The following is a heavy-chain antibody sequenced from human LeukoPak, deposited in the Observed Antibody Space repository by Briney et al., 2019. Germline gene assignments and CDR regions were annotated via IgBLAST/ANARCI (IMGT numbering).Heavy chain of an antibody. Sequence: PGGSLRLSCAVSGFTFSTYEMNWVRQAPGKGLEWVSYISSNGRTIYYADSVKGRFTISRDNAKNSLYLQMNSLRAEDTAVYYCARDPRANVAFDVWGQGTMVTVSS. CDR1: GFTFSTYE. J-gene: IGHJ3*01. CDR3: ARDPRANVAFDV. V-gene: IGHV3-48*03. D-gene: IGHD2-8*01. CDR2: ISSNGRTI.